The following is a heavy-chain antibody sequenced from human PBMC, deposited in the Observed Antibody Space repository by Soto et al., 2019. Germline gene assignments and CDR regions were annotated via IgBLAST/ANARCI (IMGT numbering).Heavy chain of an antibody. CDR3: AGGRWLQFTDDY. Sequence: SETLSLTCTVSGGSVSSGSYYWSWIRQPPGKGLEWIGYIYYSGSTNYNPSLKSRVTISVDTSKNQFSLKLSSVTAADTAVYYCAGGRWLQFTDDYWGQGTLVTVSS. J-gene: IGHJ4*02. CDR1: GGSVSSGSYY. V-gene: IGHV4-61*01. D-gene: IGHD5-12*01. CDR2: IYYSGST.